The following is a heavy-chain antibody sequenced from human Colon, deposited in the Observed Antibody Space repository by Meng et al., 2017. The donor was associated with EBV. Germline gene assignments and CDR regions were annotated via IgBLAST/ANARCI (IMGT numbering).Heavy chain of an antibody. CDR3: ARGEDYTWDV. J-gene: IGHJ4*02. CDR2: ILHAGVT. D-gene: IGHD3-16*01. Sequence: VQWAGTGPRLVKPSGTLSLTCRVSDDSTIRINWWSWVRQPPGKGLEWIGEILHAGVTNYNPSLKSRVSMSVDRSRIQASLNLNSVTAADTAIYYCARGEDYTWDVWGQGILVTVSS. CDR1: DDSTIRINW. V-gene: IGHV4-4*02.